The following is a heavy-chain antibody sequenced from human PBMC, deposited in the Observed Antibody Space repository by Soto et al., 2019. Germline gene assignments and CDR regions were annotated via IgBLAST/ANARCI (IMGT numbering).Heavy chain of an antibody. D-gene: IGHD6-19*01. V-gene: IGHV3-23*01. Sequence: EVQLLESGGGLVQPGGSLRLSCAASGFTFSSYAMSWVRQAPGKGLEWVSAISGSGGSTYYADSVKGRFTISRDNSKNTQYVQMNSLRTENTAVYYCAKDLFGSGWELDYYYYGMDVWGQGTMVTVSS. J-gene: IGHJ6*02. CDR3: AKDLFGSGWELDYYYYGMDV. CDR2: ISGSGGST. CDR1: GFTFSSYA.